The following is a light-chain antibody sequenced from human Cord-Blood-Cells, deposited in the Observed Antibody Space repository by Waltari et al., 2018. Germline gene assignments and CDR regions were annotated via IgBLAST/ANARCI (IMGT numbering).Light chain of an antibody. J-gene: IGLJ3*02. CDR3: CSYAGSSTWV. CDR2: EGS. V-gene: IGLV2-23*01. CDR1: SSDVGSYNL. Sequence: QSALTQPASVSGSPGQSITISCTGTSSDVGSYNLVSWYQQHPGKAPELMIYEGSKRPSGFSNRFSGSKAGNTASLTISGLQAEDEADYYCCSYAGSSTWVFGGGTKLTVL.